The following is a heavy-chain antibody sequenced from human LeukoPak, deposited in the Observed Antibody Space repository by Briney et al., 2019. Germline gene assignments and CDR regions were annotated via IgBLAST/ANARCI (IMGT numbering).Heavy chain of an antibody. D-gene: IGHD4-17*01. V-gene: IGHV4-30-4*01. Sequence: SETLSLTCTVSGGSISSGDYYWSWIRQPPGKGLEWIGYIYYSGSTYYNPSLKSRVTISVDTSKNQFSLKLSSVTAADTAVYYCACTVTHYDYGDYVLGYWGQGTLVTVSS. J-gene: IGHJ4*02. CDR2: IYYSGST. CDR1: GGSISSGDYY. CDR3: ACTVTHYDYGDYVLGY.